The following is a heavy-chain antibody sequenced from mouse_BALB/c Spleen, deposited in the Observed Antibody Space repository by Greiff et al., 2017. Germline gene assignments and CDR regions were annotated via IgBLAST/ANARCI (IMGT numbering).Heavy chain of an antibody. V-gene: IGHV1-69*02. CDR1: GYTFTSYW. D-gene: IGHD2-3*01. CDR2: IYPSDSYT. CDR3: TTRLLYYFDY. J-gene: IGHJ2*01. Sequence: QVQLQQPGAELVRPGASVKLSCKASGYTFTSYWINWVKQRPGQGLEWIGNIYPSDSYTNYNQKFKDKATLTVDKSSSTAYMQLSSPTSEDSAVYYCTTRLLYYFDYWGQGTTLTVSS.